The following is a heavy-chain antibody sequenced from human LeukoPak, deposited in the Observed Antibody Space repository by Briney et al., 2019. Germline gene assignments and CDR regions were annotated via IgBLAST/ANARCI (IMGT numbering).Heavy chain of an antibody. V-gene: IGHV3-74*01. CDR2: INSDGSST. Sequence: GGSLRLSCAASGFTFDDYGMSWVRQAPGKGLVWVSRINSDGSSTSYADSVKGRFTISRDNAKNTLYLQMNSLRAEDTAVYYCVRGIDYWGQGALVTVSS. CDR3: VRGIDY. CDR1: GFTFDDYG. J-gene: IGHJ4*02.